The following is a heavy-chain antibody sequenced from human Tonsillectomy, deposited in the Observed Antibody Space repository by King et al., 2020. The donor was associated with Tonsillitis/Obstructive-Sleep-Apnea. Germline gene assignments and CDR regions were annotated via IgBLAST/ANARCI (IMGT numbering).Heavy chain of an antibody. J-gene: IGHJ3*02. CDR1: GDSISSSSFF. V-gene: IGHV4-39*01. Sequence: QLQESGPGLVKPSETLSLTCTVSGDSISSSSFFWAWIRQPPGKGLEWIGSVSYSESTYYNPSLKSRVTLSVDTSKNQFSLKLTSVTAADTAVYYCARRPRGDSIDIWGQGTMVTVSS. CDR2: VSYSEST. D-gene: IGHD3-16*01. CDR3: ARRPRGDSIDI.